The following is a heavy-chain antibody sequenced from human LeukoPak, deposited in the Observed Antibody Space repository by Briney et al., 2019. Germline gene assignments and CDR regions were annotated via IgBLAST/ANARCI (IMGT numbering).Heavy chain of an antibody. D-gene: IGHD2-2*01. CDR2: ISGSGGST. V-gene: IGHV3-23*01. CDR1: GFIFSSYA. Sequence: PGGSLRLSCAASGFIFSSYALSWVAQAPGKGLEWVSTISGSGGSTYYADSVKGRFTISRDNSKNTVYLQMNSLRAEDTAVYYCAKDRSCIKQVCHGDFDFWGQGTLVTVSS. J-gene: IGHJ4*02. CDR3: AKDRSCIKQVCHGDFDF.